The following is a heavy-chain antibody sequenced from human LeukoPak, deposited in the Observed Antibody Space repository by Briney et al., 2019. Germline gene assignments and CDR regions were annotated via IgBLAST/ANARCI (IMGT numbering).Heavy chain of an antibody. CDR3: AKDWNSSGCSDY. V-gene: IGHV3-30*18. J-gene: IGHJ4*02. D-gene: IGHD6-19*01. CDR2: IAYDGSNK. Sequence: GRSLRLSCAASGFTFNNYGMHWVRQAPGKGLEWVAVIAYDGSNKYYADSVKGRFTISRDNSKNTLYLQMNSLRPEDTAVYYCAKDWNSSGCSDYWGQGTLVTVSS. CDR1: GFTFNNYG.